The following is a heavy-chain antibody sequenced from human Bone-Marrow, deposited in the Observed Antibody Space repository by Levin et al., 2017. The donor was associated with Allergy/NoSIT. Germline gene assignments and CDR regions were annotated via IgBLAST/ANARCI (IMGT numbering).Heavy chain of an antibody. CDR3: ARDGVYDFRSPHYWGYFDL. V-gene: IGHV1-18*01. D-gene: IGHD3/OR15-3a*01. J-gene: IGHJ5*02. CDR2: ISGYNGNT. CDR1: GYTFTYYG. Sequence: ASVKVSCKASGYTFTYYGVSWVRQFPGQGLEWMGWISGYNGNTNYPQKLQGRVTLTIDSSTTTVFMELRGLTSDDTAVYYCARDGVYDFRSPHYWGYFDLWGQGTLVTVSS.